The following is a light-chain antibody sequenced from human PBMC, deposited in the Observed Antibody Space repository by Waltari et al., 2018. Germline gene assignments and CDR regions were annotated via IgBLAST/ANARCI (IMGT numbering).Light chain of an antibody. CDR2: AAS. Sequence: IQLTQSPSSLSASVGDRVTITCRASQGISNYLAWYQQKPGKAPKLLIYAASTLQSGVPSRFGGSGAGTDFTLTFSSLQPEDFATYCCQQLNSYQWTFGQGTKVEIK. J-gene: IGKJ1*01. CDR3: QQLNSYQWT. V-gene: IGKV1-9*01. CDR1: QGISNY.